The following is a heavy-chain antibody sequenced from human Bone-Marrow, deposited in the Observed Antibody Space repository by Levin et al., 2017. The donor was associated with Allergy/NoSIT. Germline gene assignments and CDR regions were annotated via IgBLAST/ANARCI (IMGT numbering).Heavy chain of an antibody. Sequence: SETLSLTCAVSGGSIDSIVSQTHYGGWVRQFPGKGLEWIGYIYYSGSTYYKPSLKSRVTLSVDTSKNQFSLNLRSVTAADTAIYYCARGIYGTSNSGLNYFDYWGQGTLATVSS. CDR2: IYYSGST. CDR3: ARGIYGTSNSGLNYFDY. J-gene: IGHJ4*02. V-gene: IGHV4-30-4*08. CDR1: GGSIDSIVSQTHY. D-gene: IGHD1-1*01.